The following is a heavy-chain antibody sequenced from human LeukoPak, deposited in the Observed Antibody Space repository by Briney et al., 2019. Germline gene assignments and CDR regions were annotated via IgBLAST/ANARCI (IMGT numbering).Heavy chain of an antibody. J-gene: IGHJ3*02. CDR1: GDSVSSYY. D-gene: IGHD1-26*01. CDR2: IYNSGST. V-gene: IGHV4-59*02. CDR3: VRDWEGFNFDI. Sequence: PSETLSLTCTVSGDSVSSYYGSWIRQPPGEGLEWIAYIYNSGSTNYNLSLKSRVTISVDTSKNQFSLKLSSVTAADTAVYYCVRDWEGFNFDIWGQGTMVTVSS.